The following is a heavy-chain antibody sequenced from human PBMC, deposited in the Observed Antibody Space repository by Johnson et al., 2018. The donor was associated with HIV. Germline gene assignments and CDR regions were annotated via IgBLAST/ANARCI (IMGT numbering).Heavy chain of an antibody. D-gene: IGHD5-18*01. CDR3: AKEGDSSGPIDAFDI. V-gene: IGHV3-30*02. J-gene: IGHJ3*02. CDR2: IRFDGDNK. CDR1: VFSLSYYG. Sequence: VQLLESGGGVVQPGGSLRLSCAASVFSLSYYGMHWVRQAPGKGLEWVAFIRFDGDNKYYADSVKGRFTISRDNSKKTLYLQMNSLRADDTAVYYCAKEGDSSGPIDAFDIWGQGTLVTVSS.